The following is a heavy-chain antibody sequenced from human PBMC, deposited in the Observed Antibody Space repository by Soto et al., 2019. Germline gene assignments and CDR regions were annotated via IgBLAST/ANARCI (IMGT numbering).Heavy chain of an antibody. J-gene: IGHJ5*02. CDR3: ARESRFLEWLSLNWFDP. V-gene: IGHV3-48*02. D-gene: IGHD3-3*01. CDR2: ISSSSSTI. CDR1: GFTFSSYS. Sequence: EVQLVESEGGLVQPGGSLRLSCAASGFTFSSYSMNWVRQAPGKGLEWVSYISSSSSTIYYADSVKGRFTISRDNAKNSRYLQMNSLRDEDTAVYYCARESRFLEWLSLNWFDPWGQGTLVTVSS.